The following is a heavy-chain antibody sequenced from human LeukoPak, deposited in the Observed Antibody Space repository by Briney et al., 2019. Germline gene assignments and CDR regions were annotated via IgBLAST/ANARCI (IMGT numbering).Heavy chain of an antibody. CDR3: AKDILRWSFDS. Sequence: GSLRLSCAASGFTFSRNAMAWVRQAPGKGLEWVSGIGGDGNTHYADSVRGRFTISRDISKNTVPLQMSSLRAEDTAVYYCAKDILRWSFDSWGQGILVTVSS. CDR1: GFTFSRNA. D-gene: IGHD2-21*01. J-gene: IGHJ4*02. V-gene: IGHV3-23*01. CDR2: IGGDGNT.